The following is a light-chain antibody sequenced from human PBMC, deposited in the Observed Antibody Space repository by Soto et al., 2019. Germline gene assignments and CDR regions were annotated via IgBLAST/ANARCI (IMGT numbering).Light chain of an antibody. Sequence: EIVLTQSPATLSLSPGERATLSCRASQSVSRYLVWFQQKPGQAPRLLIYDASNRATGIPARFSGSGSGTDFTLTISSLEPEDFAIYYCQQRRNWPLTFGQGTRLEIK. CDR2: DAS. V-gene: IGKV3-11*01. J-gene: IGKJ5*01. CDR1: QSVSRY. CDR3: QQRRNWPLT.